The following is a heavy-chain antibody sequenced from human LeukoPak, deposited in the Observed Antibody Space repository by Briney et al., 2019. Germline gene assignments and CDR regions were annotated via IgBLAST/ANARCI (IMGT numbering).Heavy chain of an antibody. V-gene: IGHV3-66*01. D-gene: IGHD5-12*01. J-gene: IGHJ4*02. CDR3: ANQGAGYGVLDY. Sequence: GGSLRLSCAASEFSVGSNYMTWVRQAPGKGLEWVSLIYSGGSTYYADSVKGRFTISRDNSKNTLYLQMNSLRAEDTAVYYCANQGAGYGVLDYWGQGTLVTVSS. CDR1: EFSVGSNY. CDR2: IYSGGST.